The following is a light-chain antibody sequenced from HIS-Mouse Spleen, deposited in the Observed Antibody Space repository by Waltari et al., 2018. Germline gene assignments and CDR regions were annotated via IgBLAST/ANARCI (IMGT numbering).Light chain of an antibody. CDR1: QSVSSN. V-gene: IGKV3-15*01. J-gene: IGKJ1*01. Sequence: EIVMTQSPATLSVSPGERATLSCRASQSVSSNLAWYQQKPGQAPRILIYGASTRATCIPARFSGSGSGTEFTLTISSMQSEDFAVYYCQQYNNWWTFGQGTKVEIK. CDR3: QQYNNWWT. CDR2: GAS.